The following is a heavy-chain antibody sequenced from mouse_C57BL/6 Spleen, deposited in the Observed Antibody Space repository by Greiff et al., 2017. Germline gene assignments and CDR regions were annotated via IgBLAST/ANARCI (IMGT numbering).Heavy chain of an antibody. V-gene: IGHV5-17*01. J-gene: IGHJ2*01. CDR1: GFTFSDYG. CDR2: ISSGSSTI. Sequence: EVKVEESGGGLVKPGGSLKLSCAASGFTFSDYGMHWVRQAPEKGLEWVAYISSGSSTIYYADTVKGRFTISRDNAKNTLFLKMTSLRSEDTAMYYCARNWDAFDYWGQGTTLTVSS. D-gene: IGHD4-1*01. CDR3: ARNWDAFDY.